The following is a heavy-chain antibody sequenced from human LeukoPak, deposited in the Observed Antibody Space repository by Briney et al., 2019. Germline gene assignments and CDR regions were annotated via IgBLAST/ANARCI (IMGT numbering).Heavy chain of an antibody. J-gene: IGHJ4*02. CDR1: GYTFASYG. V-gene: IGHV1-18*01. CDR2: ISAYNGDT. Sequence: GASVKVSCKASGYTFASYGISWVRQAPGQGLEWMGWISAYNGDTNYAQKLQGRVTMTTDTSTSTAYMELRSLRSDDTAVYYCARDKVSYYDFWSGVDYWGQGTLVTVSS. D-gene: IGHD3-3*01. CDR3: ARDKVSYYDFWSGVDY.